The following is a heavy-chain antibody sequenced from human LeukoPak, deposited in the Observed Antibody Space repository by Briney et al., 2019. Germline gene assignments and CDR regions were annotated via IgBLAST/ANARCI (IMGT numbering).Heavy chain of an antibody. Sequence: GGSLRPSGPASGTTLTNFGISWVRQPPGKGLGWVAGISARGGGTNYADSVKGRFTISRDNPKNTLYLQMNSLRAEDTAVYFCAKRGVVIRVFLVGFHKEAYYFDSWGQGALVTVSS. CDR2: ISARGGGT. CDR3: AKRGVVIRVFLVGFHKEAYYFDS. D-gene: IGHD3-10*01. J-gene: IGHJ4*02. CDR1: GTTLTNFG. V-gene: IGHV3-23*01.